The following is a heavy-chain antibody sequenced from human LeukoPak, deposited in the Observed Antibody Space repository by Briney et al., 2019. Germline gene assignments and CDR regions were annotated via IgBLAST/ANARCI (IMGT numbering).Heavy chain of an antibody. J-gene: IGHJ4*02. CDR1: GGSISSYY. Sequence: SETLSLTCTVSGGSISSYYWSWIRQPAGKGLEWIGRIYTSGSTNYNPSLKSRVTMSVDTSKNQFSLKLSSVTAADTAVYYCARDRVRSSSWYWDYWGQGTLVTASS. V-gene: IGHV4-4*07. CDR2: IYTSGST. CDR3: ARDRVRSSSWYWDY. D-gene: IGHD6-13*01.